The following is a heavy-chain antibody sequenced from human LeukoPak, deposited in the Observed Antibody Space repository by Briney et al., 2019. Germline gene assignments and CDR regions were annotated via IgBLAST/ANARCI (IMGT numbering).Heavy chain of an antibody. CDR3: ASPAPYYYGSGSYYF. V-gene: IGHV3-23*01. J-gene: IGHJ4*02. CDR1: GLTSNNYA. D-gene: IGHD3-10*01. Sequence: GGSLRLSCAASGLTSNNYAMSWVRQAPGKGLEWVAGISVSGGSTFYADSVKGRFTISRDNAKNSLYLQMNSLRAEDTAVYYCASPAPYYYGSGSYYFWGQGTLVTVSS. CDR2: ISVSGGST.